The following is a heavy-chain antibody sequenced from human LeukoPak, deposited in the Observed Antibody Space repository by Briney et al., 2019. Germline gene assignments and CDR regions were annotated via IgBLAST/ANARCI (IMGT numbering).Heavy chain of an antibody. Sequence: SETLSLACTVSGGSISSYYWSWIRQPPGKGLEWVGHIYYLGSTNYNPSLKSRVTISIDTSKNYFSLKLNSVIAADTAVYYCARDRPGSYWYFDLWGRGTLVTVSS. D-gene: IGHD3-10*01. V-gene: IGHV4-59*01. J-gene: IGHJ2*01. CDR3: ARDRPGSYWYFDL. CDR2: IYYLGST. CDR1: GGSISSYY.